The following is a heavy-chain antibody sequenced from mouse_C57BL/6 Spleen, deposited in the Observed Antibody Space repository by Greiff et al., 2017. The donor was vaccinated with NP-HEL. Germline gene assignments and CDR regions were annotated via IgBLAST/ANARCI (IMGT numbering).Heavy chain of an antibody. CDR1: GYTFTDYE. J-gene: IGHJ4*01. Sequence: VQLQQSGAELVRPGASVTLSCKASGYTFTDYEMHWVKQTPVHGLEWIGAIDPETGGTAYNQKFKGKAILTADKSSSTAYRELRSLTSEDSAVYYCAYHGAMDYWGQRTSVTVSS. V-gene: IGHV1-15*01. D-gene: IGHD1-1*02. CDR3: AYHGAMDY. CDR2: IDPETGGT.